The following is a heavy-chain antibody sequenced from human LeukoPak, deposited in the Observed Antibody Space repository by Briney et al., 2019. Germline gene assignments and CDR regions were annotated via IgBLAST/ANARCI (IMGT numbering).Heavy chain of an antibody. Sequence: SETLSLTCTVSGGSISSSSYYWGWIRQPPGKGLEWIGSIYYSGSTYYNPSLKSRVTISVDTSNNQFSLKLSSVTAADTAVYYCASQAYCGGDCYSDYWGQGTLVSVSS. D-gene: IGHD2-21*02. V-gene: IGHV4-39*07. CDR3: ASQAYCGGDCYSDY. J-gene: IGHJ4*02. CDR1: GGSISSSSYY. CDR2: IYYSGST.